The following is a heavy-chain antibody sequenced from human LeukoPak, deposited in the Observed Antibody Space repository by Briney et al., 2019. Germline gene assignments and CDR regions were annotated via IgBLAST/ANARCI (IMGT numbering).Heavy chain of an antibody. D-gene: IGHD5-18*01. CDR2: IYSGGST. CDR1: GFTVSSNY. CDR3: ARQRGGYSYSFDY. Sequence: PGGSLRLSCAASGFTVSSNYMSWVRQAPGKGLEWGSVIYSGGSTFYADSVKGRFTISRDNSKNTLYLQMNSLRAEDTAVYYCARQRGGYSYSFDYWGPGTLVTVSS. J-gene: IGHJ4*02. V-gene: IGHV3-53*01.